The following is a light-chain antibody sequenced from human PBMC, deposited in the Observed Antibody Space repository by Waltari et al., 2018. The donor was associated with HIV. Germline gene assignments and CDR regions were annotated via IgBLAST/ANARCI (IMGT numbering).Light chain of an antibody. J-gene: IGLJ3*02. V-gene: IGLV3-1*01. CDR3: QAWDSSAVV. CDR2: QDD. CDR1: ILGDNY. Sequence: SYDLSQPPSVSVSPGQTASITCSGAILGDNYVSWYQQYPVQSPVLVIYQDDRRPPGIPERFSGSNSGTTATLTIGGTQTMDEADYYCQAWDSSAVVFGRGTKLTVL.